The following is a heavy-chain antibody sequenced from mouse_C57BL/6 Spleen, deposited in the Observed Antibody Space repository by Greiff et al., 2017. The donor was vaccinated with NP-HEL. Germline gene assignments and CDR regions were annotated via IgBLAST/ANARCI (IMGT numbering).Heavy chain of an antibody. CDR1: GYTFTSYG. Sequence: QVQLKQSGAELARPGASVKLSCKASGYTFTSYGISWVKQRTGQGLEWIGEIYPRSGNTYYNEKFKGKATLTADKSSSTAYMELRSLTSEDSAVYFCARSTTVVGGWYFDVWGTGTTVTVSS. V-gene: IGHV1-81*01. CDR3: ARSTTVVGGWYFDV. D-gene: IGHD1-1*01. J-gene: IGHJ1*03. CDR2: IYPRSGNT.